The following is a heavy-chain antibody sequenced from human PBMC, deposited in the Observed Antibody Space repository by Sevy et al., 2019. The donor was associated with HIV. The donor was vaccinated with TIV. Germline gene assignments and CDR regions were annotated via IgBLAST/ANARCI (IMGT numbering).Heavy chain of an antibody. CDR3: AGENAWGRGYS. J-gene: IGHJ4*02. V-gene: IGHV4-59*08. D-gene: IGHD1-26*01. CDR1: GGSITSLY. CDR2: IYYNGHI. Sequence: SETLSLTCTVSGGSITSLYWNWIRQPPGKGLEWIANIYYNGHINYNPSLKTRMTLSLDTSKNQFSLSLSSVTAADTAMYYCAGENAWGRGYSWGQGTLVTVSS.